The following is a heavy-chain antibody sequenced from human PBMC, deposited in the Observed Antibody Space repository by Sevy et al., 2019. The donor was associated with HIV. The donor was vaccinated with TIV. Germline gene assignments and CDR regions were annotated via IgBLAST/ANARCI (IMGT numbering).Heavy chain of an antibody. V-gene: IGHV3-48*03. J-gene: IGHJ4*02. CDR2: ISNSGTTI. CDR3: ARELPPSATTVAHFDY. Sequence: GGSLRLSCAASGFTFSSYEMNWVRQAPGKGLEWVSYISNSGTTISYSDSVRGRFSISRDNARNSLYLQMNSLRAEDTAVYYWARELPPSATTVAHFDYWGQGTMVTVSS. CDR1: GFTFSSYE. D-gene: IGHD4-17*01.